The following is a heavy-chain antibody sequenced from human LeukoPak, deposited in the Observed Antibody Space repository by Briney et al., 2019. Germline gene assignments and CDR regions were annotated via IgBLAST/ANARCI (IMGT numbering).Heavy chain of an antibody. J-gene: IGHJ5*01. CDR3: ARAYYYYSSGYREDSFDS. CDR1: GFTFSRYA. Sequence: GGALRLSCAASGFTFSRYAMSGVGQTPGKGLEWVSSISSSSRYIYYADSVKGRFTIYRDNAKKSLYGQVNRQRGGDRGVYYCARAYYYYSSGYREDSFDSWGQGTLVTVSS. D-gene: IGHD3-22*01. CDR2: ISSSSRYI. V-gene: IGHV3-21*01.